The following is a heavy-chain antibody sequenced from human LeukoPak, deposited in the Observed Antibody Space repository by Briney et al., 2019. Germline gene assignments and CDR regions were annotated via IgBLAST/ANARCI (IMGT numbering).Heavy chain of an antibody. Sequence: PGGSLRLSCAASRFSFSTYPMGWVRQAPGKGLEWVSAISGSGGSTYYADSVKGRFTISRDSSKNTLYLQMNSLRAEDTAVYYCARRYCSSTSCYYYYYYMDVWGKGTTVTVS. D-gene: IGHD2-2*01. CDR3: ARRYCSSTSCYYYYYYMDV. CDR2: ISGSGGST. V-gene: IGHV3-23*01. CDR1: RFSFSTYP. J-gene: IGHJ6*03.